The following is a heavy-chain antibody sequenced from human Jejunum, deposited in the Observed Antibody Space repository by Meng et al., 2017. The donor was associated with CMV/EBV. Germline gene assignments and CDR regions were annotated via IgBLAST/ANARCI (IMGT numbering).Heavy chain of an antibody. CDR3: ARALPVFYYDTSGYHSSAFDI. CDR1: YS. D-gene: IGHD3-22*01. CDR2: KKQDGSEK. V-gene: IGHV3-7*01. Sequence: YSMRWVRQAPGKGLEWVANKKQDGSEKYYVDSVKGRFTICRDNAKNSLYLQMNSLRAEDTAVHYCARALPVFYYDTSGYHSSAFDIWGQGTMVTVSS. J-gene: IGHJ3*02.